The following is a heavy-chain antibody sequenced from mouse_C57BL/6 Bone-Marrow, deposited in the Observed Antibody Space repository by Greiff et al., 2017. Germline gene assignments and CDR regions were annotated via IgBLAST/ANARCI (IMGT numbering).Heavy chain of an antibody. Sequence: EVQLQQSGAELVRPGASVKLSCTASGFNIKDDYMHWVKQRPEQGLEWIGWFDPENGDTEYASKFQGKATITADTSSNTAYLQLSSLTSEDTAVYYCTTPYYGNYLAWFAYWGQGTLVTVSA. J-gene: IGHJ3*01. D-gene: IGHD2-10*01. CDR2: FDPENGDT. CDR1: GFNIKDDY. CDR3: TTPYYGNYLAWFAY. V-gene: IGHV14-4*01.